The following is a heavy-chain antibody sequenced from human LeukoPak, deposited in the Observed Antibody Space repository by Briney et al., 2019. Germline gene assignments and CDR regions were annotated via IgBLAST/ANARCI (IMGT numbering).Heavy chain of an antibody. Sequence: GGSLRLSCTYSGFTFGDYAMSWVRQAPGKGLEWVTLISYDGSNKFYADSVKGRFTISRDNSKNTLYLQMNSLRHEDTAVYYCARAIQYRTPVDNWGQGTLVTVSS. J-gene: IGHJ4*02. D-gene: IGHD2-2*02. CDR3: ARAIQYRTPVDN. CDR2: ISYDGSNK. V-gene: IGHV3-30*04. CDR1: GFTFGDYA.